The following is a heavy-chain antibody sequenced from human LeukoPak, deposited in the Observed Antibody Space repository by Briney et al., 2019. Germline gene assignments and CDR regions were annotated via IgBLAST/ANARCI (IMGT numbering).Heavy chain of an antibody. CDR2: ISGSGGST. Sequence: QPGGSLRLSCAASGFIFSSYAMSWVRQAPGKGLEWVSAISGSGGSTYYADSVKGRFTISRDNSKNTLYLQMNSLRAEDTAVYYCAKSLLWFGEAPDYWGQGTLVTVSS. CDR3: AKSLLWFGEAPDY. D-gene: IGHD3-10*01. CDR1: GFIFSSYA. V-gene: IGHV3-23*01. J-gene: IGHJ4*02.